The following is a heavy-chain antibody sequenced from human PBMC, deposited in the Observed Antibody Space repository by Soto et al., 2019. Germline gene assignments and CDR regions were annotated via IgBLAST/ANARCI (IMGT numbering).Heavy chain of an antibody. J-gene: IGHJ4*02. Sequence: QVQLVQSGAEVKRPGSSVKVSCKASADTFSFYSINWVRQAPGLGLEWMGRVNPILSVSNYAQRFQGRVTMTADKSTSTAYMELSGLRAEDTAMYYWATSYGSGYRAFDYWGQGALVTVSS. CDR1: ADTFSFYS. V-gene: IGHV1-69*04. CDR2: VNPILSVS. D-gene: IGHD3-10*01. CDR3: ATSYGSGYRAFDY.